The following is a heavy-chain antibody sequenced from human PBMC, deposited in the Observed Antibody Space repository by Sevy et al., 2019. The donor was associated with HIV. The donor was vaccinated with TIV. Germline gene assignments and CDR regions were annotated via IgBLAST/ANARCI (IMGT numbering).Heavy chain of an antibody. Sequence: GESLKISCAASGFTLSSYGMHWVRQAPGKGLEWVAVIRYDGSNKYYADSVKGRFTISRDNSKNTLYLQMNSLRAEDTAVYYCARDRLGITISAEWGGGMDVWVQGTTVTVSS. V-gene: IGHV3-33*01. J-gene: IGHJ6*02. CDR3: ARDRLGITISAEWGGGMDV. CDR1: GFTLSSYG. CDR2: IRYDGSNK. D-gene: IGHD3-3*01.